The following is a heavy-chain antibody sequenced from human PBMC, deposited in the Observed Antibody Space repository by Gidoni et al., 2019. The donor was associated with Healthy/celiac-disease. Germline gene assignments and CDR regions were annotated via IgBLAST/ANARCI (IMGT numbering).Heavy chain of an antibody. V-gene: IGHV4-61*01. CDR1: GGSVSSGSYY. CDR3: AIQRIHDYGDSGAFDI. CDR2: IYYSGST. D-gene: IGHD4-17*01. J-gene: IGHJ3*02. Sequence: QVQLQESGPGLVKPSETLSLTCTVPGGSVSSGSYYWSWIRQPPGKGLELIGYIYYSGSTNYNPSLKSRVTISVDTSKNQFSLKLSSVTAADTAVYYCAIQRIHDYGDSGAFDIWGQGTMVTVSS.